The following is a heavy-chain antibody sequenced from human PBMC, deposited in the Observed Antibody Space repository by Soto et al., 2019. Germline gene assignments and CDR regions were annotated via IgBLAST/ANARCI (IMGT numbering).Heavy chain of an antibody. CDR3: AGAGSQRNYYYYGMDV. CDR2: INSDGSST. Sequence: EVQLVESGGGLVQPGGSLRLSCAASGFTFSSYWMHWVRQAPGKGLVWVSRINSDGSSTSYADSVKGRFTISRDNAKNTLYLQMNSLRAEDTAVYYCAGAGSQRNYYYYGMDVWGQGTTVTVSS. D-gene: IGHD2-2*01. CDR1: GFTFSSYW. J-gene: IGHJ6*02. V-gene: IGHV3-74*01.